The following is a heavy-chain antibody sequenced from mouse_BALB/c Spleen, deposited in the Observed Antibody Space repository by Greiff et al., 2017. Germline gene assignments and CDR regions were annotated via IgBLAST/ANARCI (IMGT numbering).Heavy chain of an antibody. V-gene: IGHV1-7*01. J-gene: IGHJ2*01. CDR2: INPSTGYT. D-gene: IGHD1-1*01. Sequence: QVQLKESGAELAKPGASVKMSCKASGYTFTSYWMHWVKQRPGQGLEWIGYINPSTGYTEYNQKFKDKATLTADKSSSTAYMQLSSLTSEDSAVYYCARLLRPYYFDYWGQGTTLTVSS. CDR3: ARLLRPYYFDY. CDR1: GYTFTSYW.